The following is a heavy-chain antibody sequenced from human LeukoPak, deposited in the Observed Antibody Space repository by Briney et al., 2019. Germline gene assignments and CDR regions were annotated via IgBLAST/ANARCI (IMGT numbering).Heavy chain of an antibody. V-gene: IGHV3-48*03. D-gene: IGHD3-10*01. CDR2: IDVSGSKV. Sequence: PGGSLRLSCAASGFTFSSHEMNWVRQGPGKGLEWVSHIDVSGSKVQYADSVRGRFTMSRDNAKNTVYLQMNSLRADDTAMYYCARAVTYFYGSVTYDWFESWGQGTLVTVSS. CDR3: ARAVTYFYGSVTYDWFES. CDR1: GFTFSSHE. J-gene: IGHJ5*01.